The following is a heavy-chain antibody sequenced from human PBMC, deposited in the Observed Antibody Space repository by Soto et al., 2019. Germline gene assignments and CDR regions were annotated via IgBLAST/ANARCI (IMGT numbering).Heavy chain of an antibody. CDR1: GFTFDDYA. CDR3: AKALLGDDAFDI. CDR2: ITWKSGGI. D-gene: IGHD2-8*02. Sequence: EAQLVESGGGLVQPGRSLRLSCVASGFTFDDYAMHWVRQVPGKGLEWVSVITWKSGGIDYADSVKGRFTISRDNAKNSLYLQMNSLRTEDTALYYCAKALLGDDAFDIWGQGAMVTVSS. J-gene: IGHJ3*02. V-gene: IGHV3-9*01.